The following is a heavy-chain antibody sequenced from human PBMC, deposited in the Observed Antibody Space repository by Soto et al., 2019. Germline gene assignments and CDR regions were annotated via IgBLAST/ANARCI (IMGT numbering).Heavy chain of an antibody. CDR1: GGSFSGYY. V-gene: IGHV4-59*01. CDR2: IYYSGST. Sequence: SETLSLTCAVYGGSFSGYYWSWIRQPPGKGLEWIGYIYYSGSTNYNPSLKSRVTISVDTSKNQFSLKLSSVTAADTAVYYCARVDDSSGYYHRYFDYWGQGNLVPVSS. J-gene: IGHJ4*02. D-gene: IGHD3-22*01. CDR3: ARVDDSSGYYHRYFDY.